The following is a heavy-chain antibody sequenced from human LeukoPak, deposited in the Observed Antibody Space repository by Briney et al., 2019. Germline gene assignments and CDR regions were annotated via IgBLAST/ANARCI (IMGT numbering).Heavy chain of an antibody. D-gene: IGHD3-10*01. CDR1: GFTFSSYW. J-gene: IGHJ3*01. V-gene: IGHV3-74*01. CDR3: ARTYYYGRTD. CDR2: INSDGSST. Sequence: PGGSLRLSCAASGFTFSSYWMHWVRQAPGKRLVWVSRINSDGSSTSYADSVKGRFTISRDNAKNTLYLQMNSLRAEDTAVYYCARTYYYGRTDWGQGTMVTVSS.